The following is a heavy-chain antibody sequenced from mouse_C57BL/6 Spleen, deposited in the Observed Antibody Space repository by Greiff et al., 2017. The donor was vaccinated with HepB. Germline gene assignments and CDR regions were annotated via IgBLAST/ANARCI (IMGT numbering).Heavy chain of an antibody. CDR3: YWDY. CDR2: IDPETGGT. Sequence: VQVVESGAELVRPGASVTLSCKASGYTFTDYEMHWVKQTPVHGLEWIGAIDPETGGTAYNQKFKGKAILTADKSSSTAYMELRSLTSEDSAVYYCYWDYWGQGTTLTVSS. D-gene: IGHD4-1*01. V-gene: IGHV1-15*01. CDR1: GYTFTDYE. J-gene: IGHJ2*01.